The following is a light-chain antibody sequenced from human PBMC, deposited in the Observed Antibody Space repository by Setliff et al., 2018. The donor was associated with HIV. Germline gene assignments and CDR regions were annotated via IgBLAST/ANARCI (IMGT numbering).Light chain of an antibody. J-gene: IGLJ1*01. CDR2: SNN. V-gene: IGLV1-44*01. Sequence: QSVLTQPPSASGTPGQRVTISCSGSSSNIGSNTVNWYRQLPGTAPKLLIYSNNQRPSGVPDRFSGSKSGTSASLGISGLQSEDEADYYYAAWDDSLNGQVFGTGTKVTVL. CDR3: AAWDDSLNGQV. CDR1: SSNIGSNT.